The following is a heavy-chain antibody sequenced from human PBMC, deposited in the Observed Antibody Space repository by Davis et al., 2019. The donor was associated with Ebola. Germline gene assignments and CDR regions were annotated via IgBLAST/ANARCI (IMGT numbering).Heavy chain of an antibody. CDR2: ISDGGSKK. CDR3: ARDLGGRGIVEVGGVYYGMEV. D-gene: IGHD6-13*01. J-gene: IGHJ6*04. Sequence: PGGSLRLSCVASGFTFSYHAMHWVRQAPGKGLEWVAVISDGGSKKYYGDSVKDRFTISRDNSKNTLYVQMNSLRVEDTAVYYCARDLGGRGIVEVGGVYYGMEVWGKGTTVTVSS. V-gene: IGHV3-30*04. CDR1: GFTFSYHA.